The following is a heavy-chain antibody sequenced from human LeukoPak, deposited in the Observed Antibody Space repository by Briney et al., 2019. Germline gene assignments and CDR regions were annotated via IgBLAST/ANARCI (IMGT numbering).Heavy chain of an antibody. CDR1: GFTFSSYS. Sequence: GGSLRLSCAASGFTFSSYSMNWVRQAPGKGLEWVGRIKSKTDGGTTDYAAPVKGRFTISRDDSKNTLYLQMNSLKTEDTAVYYCTTDRGIAARAGGDYWGQGTLVTVSS. D-gene: IGHD6-6*01. CDR3: TTDRGIAARAGGDY. J-gene: IGHJ4*02. CDR2: IKSKTDGGTT. V-gene: IGHV3-15*01.